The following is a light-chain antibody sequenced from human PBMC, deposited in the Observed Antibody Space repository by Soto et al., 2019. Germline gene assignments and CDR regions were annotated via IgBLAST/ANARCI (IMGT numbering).Light chain of an antibody. Sequence: DIQMTQSPSTLSASVGDRVTITCRASQSISSWLAWYQQKPGKAPKLLIYKASSLESGVPSRFSGSGSGTEFTLTISSLQPDAFATYYCQQYNSYSWTFGQGTEVEIK. J-gene: IGKJ1*01. CDR2: KAS. CDR3: QQYNSYSWT. V-gene: IGKV1-5*03. CDR1: QSISSW.